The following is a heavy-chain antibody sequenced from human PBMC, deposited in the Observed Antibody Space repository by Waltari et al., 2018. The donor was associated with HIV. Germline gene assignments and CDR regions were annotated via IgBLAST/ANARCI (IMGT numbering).Heavy chain of an antibody. CDR2: IYSGDST. Sequence: EVQLVESGGGLMQPGGSLRISCAASGFTASRNDMSWVRQAPGKGLEWVSIIYSGDSTFYADSVKGRFIVSRDKSKNTLFLQMNSLRAEDTAVYYCARDRGFSGYGGMDVWGHGTTVTVSS. V-gene: IGHV3-53*01. CDR3: ARDRGFSGYGGMDV. D-gene: IGHD5-12*01. J-gene: IGHJ6*02. CDR1: GFTASRND.